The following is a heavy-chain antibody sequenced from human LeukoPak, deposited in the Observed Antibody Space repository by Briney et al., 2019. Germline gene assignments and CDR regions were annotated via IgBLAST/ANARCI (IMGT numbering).Heavy chain of an antibody. CDR2: IHYSGST. CDR1: GGSISSNSFY. J-gene: IGHJ3*02. V-gene: IGHV4-39*07. CDR3: ARDSSGWLI. Sequence: SETLSLTCNVSGGSISSNSFYWGWIRQPPGKGLEWIGSIHYSGSTYYNPSLKSRVTISVDTSKNQFSLKLSSVTAADTAVYYCARDSSGWLIWGQGTMATVSS. D-gene: IGHD6-19*01.